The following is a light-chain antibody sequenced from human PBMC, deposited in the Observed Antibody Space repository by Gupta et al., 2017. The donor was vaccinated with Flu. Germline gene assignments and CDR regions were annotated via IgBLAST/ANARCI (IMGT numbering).Light chain of an antibody. CDR1: QTISND. CDR3: QQTYYTPPT. Sequence: DSQMTQSPSSLSASVGDRVTITCRASQTISNDLNWYQQKAGKAPKLLIYAASSLQSGVPTRFSGSGFGTDFILSIDGLQPEDFATYYCQQTYYTPPTFGQGTKVEI. CDR2: AAS. V-gene: IGKV1-39*01. J-gene: IGKJ1*01.